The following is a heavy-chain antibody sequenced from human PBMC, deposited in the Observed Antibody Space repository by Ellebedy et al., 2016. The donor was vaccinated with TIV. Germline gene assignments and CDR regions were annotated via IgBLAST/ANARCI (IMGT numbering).Heavy chain of an antibody. CDR1: GFTFSSFA. D-gene: IGHD5-18*01. CDR3: AKDRTSGDGYWVFDQ. CDR2: LYGTGRGI. Sequence: GESLKISCEASGFTFSSFAMGWVRQTPGKGLEGVSGLYGTGRGIFYSDSVKGRFTISRDNSKSMVHLQMNSLRPEDTAVYYCAKDRTSGDGYWVFDQWGQGTLVTVSS. J-gene: IGHJ4*02. V-gene: IGHV3-23*01.